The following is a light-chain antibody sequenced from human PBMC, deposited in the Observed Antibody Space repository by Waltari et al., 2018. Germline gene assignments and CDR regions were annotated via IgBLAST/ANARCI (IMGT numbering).Light chain of an antibody. V-gene: IGLV2-14*01. CDR2: EVS. Sequence: QSALPQPASVSGSPGQSITISCTGPRSDVGGYNYVSWYQQHPGKAPKLMIYEVSNRPSGVSNRFSGSKSDNTASLTISGLQAEDEADYYCSSYTSSTTRVFGTGTKVTVL. CDR3: SSYTSSTTRV. CDR1: RSDVGGYNY. J-gene: IGLJ1*01.